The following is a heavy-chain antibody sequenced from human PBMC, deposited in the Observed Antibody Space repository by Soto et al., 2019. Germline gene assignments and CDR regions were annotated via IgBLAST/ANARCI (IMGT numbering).Heavy chain of an antibody. CDR2: IRYSGGA. Sequence: SETLSLTCAVSGDSINSDGYYWNWIRQHPVKGLEWIGYIRYSGGAYYNPSLKSRVFISVDTSKNQFSLKLTSVTAADTAVYFCASNRPDGYTFRYFDDWGQGALVTVSS. J-gene: IGHJ4*02. V-gene: IGHV4-31*11. D-gene: IGHD5-12*01. CDR3: ASNRPDGYTFRYFDD. CDR1: GDSINSDGYY.